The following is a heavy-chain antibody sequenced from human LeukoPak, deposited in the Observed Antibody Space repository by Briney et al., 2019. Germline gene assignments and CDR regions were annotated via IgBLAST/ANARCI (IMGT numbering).Heavy chain of an antibody. CDR3: ARATYYDILTGYYTAYGMDV. V-gene: IGHV1-18*01. D-gene: IGHD3-9*01. Sequence: ASVKVSCKASGYTFTSYGISWVRQASGQGLEWMGWISAYNGNTNYAQKLQGRVTMTTDTSTSTAYMELRSLRSDDTAVYYCARATYYDILTGYYTAYGMDVWGQGTTVTVSS. J-gene: IGHJ6*02. CDR1: GYTFTSYG. CDR2: ISAYNGNT.